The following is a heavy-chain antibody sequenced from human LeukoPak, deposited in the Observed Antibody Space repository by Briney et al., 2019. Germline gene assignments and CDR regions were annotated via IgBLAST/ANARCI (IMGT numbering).Heavy chain of an antibody. J-gene: IGHJ4*02. Sequence: GGSLRLSCVTSGFNFSDSRMTWVRQAPGKGLQWVANANRDGTEKHFLDSVEGRFTISRDNAKKSLYLQMSSLRPQDTAVYFCVRGDWYFESWGQGTLVTVSS. CDR1: GFNFSDSR. D-gene: IGHD2-21*01. V-gene: IGHV3-7*04. CDR2: ANRDGTEK. CDR3: VRGDWYFES.